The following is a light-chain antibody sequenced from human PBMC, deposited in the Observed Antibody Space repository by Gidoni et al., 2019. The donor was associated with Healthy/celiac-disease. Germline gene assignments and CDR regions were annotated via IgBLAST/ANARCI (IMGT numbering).Light chain of an antibody. CDR1: QSVSSSY. Sequence: EIVLTQSPGTLSLSPGERATLSCRASQSVSSSYLAWYQQKPGQATWLLIYGASSRATGIPDRFSGSGSGTDFTLTISRLEPEDFAVYYCQQYTAFGGGTKVEIK. CDR2: GAS. V-gene: IGKV3-20*01. CDR3: QQYTA. J-gene: IGKJ4*01.